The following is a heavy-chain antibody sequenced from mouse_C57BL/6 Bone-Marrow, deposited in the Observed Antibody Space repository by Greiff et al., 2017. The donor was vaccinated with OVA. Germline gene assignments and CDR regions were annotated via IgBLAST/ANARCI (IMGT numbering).Heavy chain of an antibody. Sequence: VQLKQPGAELVKPGASVKMSCKASGYTFTSYWITWVKQRPGQGLEWIGDIYPGSGSTNYNEKFKSKATLTVDTSSSTAYMQLSSLTSEDSAVYCCARRGDYGSSPYFDYWGQGTTLTVSS. D-gene: IGHD1-1*01. CDR3: ARRGDYGSSPYFDY. CDR1: GYTFTSYW. CDR2: IYPGSGST. J-gene: IGHJ2*01. V-gene: IGHV1-55*01.